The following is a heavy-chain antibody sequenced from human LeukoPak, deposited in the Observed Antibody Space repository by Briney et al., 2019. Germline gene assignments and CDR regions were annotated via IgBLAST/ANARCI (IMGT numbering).Heavy chain of an antibody. J-gene: IGHJ5*02. CDR2: IWYDGSIT. D-gene: IGHD2-15*01. CDR1: GFTFNTYG. Sequence: GRPLRLSCAASGFTFNTYGMHWVRQAPGKGLEWVALIWYDGSITYYADSVKGRFTISRDNSKNTLYLEMNSLRAEDTAVYYCAKGGYTTSFDPWGQGTLVTVSS. V-gene: IGHV3-33*06. CDR3: AKGGYTTSFDP.